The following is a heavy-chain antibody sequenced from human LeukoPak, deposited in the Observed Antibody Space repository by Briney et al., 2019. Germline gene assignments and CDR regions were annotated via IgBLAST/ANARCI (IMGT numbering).Heavy chain of an antibody. V-gene: IGHV3-23*01. CDR1: GFTFSNYA. J-gene: IGHJ4*02. Sequence: GGSLRLSCAASGFTFSNYAMNWVRQAPGKGLEWVSAISGSGGSTYYADSVKGRFTISRDNSKNTLYLQMNSLRAEDTAVYYCAARPQVCSGGSCYSGFDYWGQGTLVTVSS. CDR3: AARPQVCSGGSCYSGFDY. CDR2: ISGSGGST. D-gene: IGHD2-15*01.